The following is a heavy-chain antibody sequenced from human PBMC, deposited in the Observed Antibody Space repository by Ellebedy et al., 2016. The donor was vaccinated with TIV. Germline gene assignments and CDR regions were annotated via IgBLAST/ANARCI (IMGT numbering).Heavy chain of an antibody. J-gene: IGHJ4*02. CDR2: INAGNGNT. V-gene: IGHV1-3*01. Sequence: ASVKVSXXASGYTFTSYAMHWVRQAPGQRLEWMGWINAGNGNTKYSQKFQGRVTITRDTSASTAYMELSSLRSEDTAVYYCVPSRYSSSWYYFDYWGQGTLVTVSS. D-gene: IGHD6-13*01. CDR3: VPSRYSSSWYYFDY. CDR1: GYTFTSYA.